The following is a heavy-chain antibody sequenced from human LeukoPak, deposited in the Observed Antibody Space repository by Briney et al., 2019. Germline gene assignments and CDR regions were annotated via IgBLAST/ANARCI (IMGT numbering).Heavy chain of an antibody. CDR2: ISPTGSTT. CDR3: ARGPSSNWSGLDF. D-gene: IGHD6-13*01. Sequence: GGSLRLSCAASGFSFSGHWMHWARQLPGKGLVWVSRISPTGSTTSYADSVKGRFTVSRDNAKNTLYLQVNNLRAEGTAVYYCARGPSSNWSGLDFWGQGTLLTVSS. CDR1: GFSFSGHW. V-gene: IGHV3-74*01. J-gene: IGHJ4*02.